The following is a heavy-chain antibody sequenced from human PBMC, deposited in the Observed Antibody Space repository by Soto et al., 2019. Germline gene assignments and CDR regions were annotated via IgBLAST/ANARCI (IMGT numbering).Heavy chain of an antibody. CDR2: IKSKTDGGTT. J-gene: IGHJ4*02. CDR1: GFTFSNAW. Sequence: EVQLVESGGGLVKPGGSLRLSCAASGFTFSNAWMSWVRQAPGKGLEWVGCIKSKTDGGTTDYAAPVKGRFTISRDDSKNTLYLQMNSLKTEDTAVYYCTTVKIAVAGPFDYWGQGTLVTVSS. D-gene: IGHD6-19*01. CDR3: TTVKIAVAGPFDY. V-gene: IGHV3-15*01.